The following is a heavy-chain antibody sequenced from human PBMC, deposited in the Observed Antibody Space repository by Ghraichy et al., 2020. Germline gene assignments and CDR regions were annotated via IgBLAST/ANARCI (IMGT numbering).Heavy chain of an antibody. D-gene: IGHD6-19*01. CDR1: GFTFTNYA. Sequence: GGSLRLSCAASGFTFTNYAMNWVRQAPGKGLVWVSRINSDGSTTTYADSVKGRFTISRDNAKKTLYLQMNSLRAEDTAVYYCARDFQQQSLAPVFWGQGTLVTVSS. V-gene: IGHV3-74*03. CDR2: INSDGSTT. J-gene: IGHJ4*02. CDR3: ARDFQQQSLAPVF.